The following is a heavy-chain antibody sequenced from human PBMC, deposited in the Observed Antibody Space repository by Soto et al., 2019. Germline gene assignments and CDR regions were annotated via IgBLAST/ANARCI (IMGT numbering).Heavy chain of an antibody. Sequence: SETLSLTCSVSGGSISNNNYHWGWIRQPPGKGLEWMGSIYYSGNTNYNPSLRSRITISLDTSRNQFSLALSSVTPADTAVYFGARQRGGCPADFWGQGTLVTVSS. D-gene: IGHD3-16*01. J-gene: IGHJ4*02. CDR2: IYYSGNT. V-gene: IGHV4-39*01. CDR3: ARQRGGCPADF. CDR1: GGSISNNNYH.